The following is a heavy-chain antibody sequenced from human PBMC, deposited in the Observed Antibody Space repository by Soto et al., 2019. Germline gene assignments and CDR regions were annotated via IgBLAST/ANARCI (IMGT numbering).Heavy chain of an antibody. CDR3: ARDRVATSGLYYYYGMDV. V-gene: IGHV1-69*12. Sequence: QVQLVQSGAEVKKPGSSVKVSCKASGGTFSSYAISWVRQAPGQGLEWMGGIIPIFGTANYAQKFQGRVTITADESTSTAYMELSSLRSEDTVVYYCARDRVATSGLYYYYGMDVWGQGTTVTVSS. D-gene: IGHD5-12*01. CDR2: IIPIFGTA. CDR1: GGTFSSYA. J-gene: IGHJ6*02.